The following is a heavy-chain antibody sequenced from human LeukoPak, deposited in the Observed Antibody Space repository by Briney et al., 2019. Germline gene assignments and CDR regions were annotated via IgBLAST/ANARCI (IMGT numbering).Heavy chain of an antibody. CDR2: IRSKAYGGTT. V-gene: IGHV3-49*04. J-gene: IGHJ4*02. D-gene: IGHD1-26*01. Sequence: GGSLRLSCAASGITLSNYWIHWVRQAPGKGLEWVGFIRSKAYGGTTEYAASVKGRFTISRDDSKSIAYLQMNSLKTEDTAVYYCTRGRRATHDYWGQGTLVTVSS. CDR1: GITLSNYW. CDR3: TRGRRATHDY.